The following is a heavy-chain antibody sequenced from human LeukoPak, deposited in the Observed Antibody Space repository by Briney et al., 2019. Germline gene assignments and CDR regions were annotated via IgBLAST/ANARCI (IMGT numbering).Heavy chain of an antibody. CDR3: ARGRTFSSRYKWFDP. CDR1: GFILSNYY. CDR2: ISSSSTYT. D-gene: IGHD6-13*01. J-gene: IGHJ5*02. Sequence: PGGSLRLSCAASGFILSNYYMSWIRQAPGKGLEWVSCISSSSTYTTYADSVKGRFTTTRDNATNPPYLQMSNRRGEDTAIHYCARGRTFSSRYKWFDPWGQGTLVTVSS. V-gene: IGHV3-11*05.